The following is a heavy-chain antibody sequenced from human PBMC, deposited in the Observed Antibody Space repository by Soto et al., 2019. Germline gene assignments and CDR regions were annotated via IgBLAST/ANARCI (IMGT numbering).Heavy chain of an antibody. CDR3: ARSIVVVTALDY. CDR1: GYTFTQLS. D-gene: IGHD2-21*02. CDR2: FDPEDGET. V-gene: IGHV1-24*01. J-gene: IGHJ4*02. Sequence: GASVKVSFKVSGYTFTQLSMPWVLQAPGKGLEWMGGFDPEDGETIYAQKFQGRVTITRDTSASTAYMELSSLRSEDTAVYYCARSIVVVTALDYWGQGTLVTVSS.